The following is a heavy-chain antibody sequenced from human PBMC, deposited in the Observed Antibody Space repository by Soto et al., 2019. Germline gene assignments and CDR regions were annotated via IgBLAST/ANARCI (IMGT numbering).Heavy chain of an antibody. CDR1: GGTFSSYA. CDR2: IIPIFGTA. V-gene: IGHV1-69*13. J-gene: IGHJ3*02. D-gene: IGHD5-12*01. Sequence: SVKVSCKASGGTFSSYAISWVRQAPGQGLEWMGGIIPIFGTANYAQKFQGRVTITADESTSTAYMELSSLRSEDTAVYYCARGDGYTRGDAFDIWAQGTMVTFSS. CDR3: ARGDGYTRGDAFDI.